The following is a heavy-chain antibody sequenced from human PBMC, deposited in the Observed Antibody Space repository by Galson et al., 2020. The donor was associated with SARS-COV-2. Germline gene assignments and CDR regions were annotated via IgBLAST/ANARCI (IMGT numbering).Heavy chain of an antibody. V-gene: IGHV3-30*10. CDR3: AREMEAYYDGSGYYPFLY. J-gene: IGHJ4*02. CDR1: GFTFESLP. CDR2: ISSDGSDI. Sequence: SLKISCVASGFTFESLPMHWVRQAPGKGLEWVAVISSDGSDIYYTDSVRGRFTLSRDNSENTLFLQMNSLRAEDTAVYYCAREMEAYYDGSGYYPFLYWGQGTLVTVSS. D-gene: IGHD3-22*01.